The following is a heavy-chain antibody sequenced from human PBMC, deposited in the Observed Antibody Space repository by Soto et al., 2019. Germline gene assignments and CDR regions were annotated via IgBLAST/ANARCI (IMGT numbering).Heavy chain of an antibody. CDR3: ASVGSRDAYHYVLEP. CDR1: GRIFSSFP. V-gene: IGHV1-69*06. J-gene: IGHJ1*01. CDR2: VISASGSV. D-gene: IGHD3-10*02. Sequence: QVQVVQSGAEVKKPGSSVKISCKASGRIFSSFPTSWVRQVPGQGLEWMGGVISASGSVTYAPKFQGRVTMTAVTSAGIGYMELPSLSTEDTALYYCASVGSRDAYHYVLEPWGPGTMVTVSS.